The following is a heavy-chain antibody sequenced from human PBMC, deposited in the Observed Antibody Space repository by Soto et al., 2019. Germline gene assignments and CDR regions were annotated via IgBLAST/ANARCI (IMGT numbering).Heavy chain of an antibody. CDR2: IIPIFGTA. CDR1: GGTFSSYA. V-gene: IGHV1-69*01. J-gene: IGHJ6*02. D-gene: IGHD3-16*01. Sequence: QVQLVQSGAEVKKPGSSVKVSCKASGGTFSSYAISWVRQAPGQGLEWMGGIIPIFGTANYAQKFQGRVTITADESTSTAYMGLSSLRSEDTAVYYCARGNTFGWNYYYYGMDVWGQGTTVTVSS. CDR3: ARGNTFGWNYYYYGMDV.